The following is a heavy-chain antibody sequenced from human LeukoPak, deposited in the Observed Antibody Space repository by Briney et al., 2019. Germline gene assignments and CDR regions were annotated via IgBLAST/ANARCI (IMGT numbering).Heavy chain of an antibody. CDR3: ARDRKSGSFQGGFDP. CDR2: ISYDGSNK. D-gene: IGHD1-26*01. CDR1: GFTFSSYA. Sequence: GGSLRLSCAASGFTFSSYAMHWVRQAPGKGLEWVAVISYDGSNKYYADSVKGRFTISRDNAKNSLYLQMNSLRVEDTAVYLCARDRKSGSFQGGFDPWGQGTLVTVSS. V-gene: IGHV3-30*04. J-gene: IGHJ5*02.